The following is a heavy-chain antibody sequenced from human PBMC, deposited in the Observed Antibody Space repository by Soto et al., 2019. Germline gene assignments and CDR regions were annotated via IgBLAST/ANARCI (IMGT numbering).Heavy chain of an antibody. V-gene: IGHV4-39*01. CDR3: ARLSAGQPAGLFDY. Sequence: SETLSLTCTVSGGSTSSSSYYWGWIRQPPGKGLEWIGSIYYSGSTYYNPSLKSRVTISVDTSKNQFSLKLSSVTAADTAVYYCARLSAGQPAGLFDYWGQGTLVTV. CDR1: GGSTSSSSYY. CDR2: IYYSGST. D-gene: IGHD6-25*01. J-gene: IGHJ4*02.